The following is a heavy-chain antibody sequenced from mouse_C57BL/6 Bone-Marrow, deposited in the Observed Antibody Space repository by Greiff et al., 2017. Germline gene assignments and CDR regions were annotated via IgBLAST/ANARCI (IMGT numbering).Heavy chain of an antibody. D-gene: IGHD1-1*01. CDR1: GFTFSSYA. CDR2: ISDGGSYT. J-gene: IGHJ3*01. Sequence: EVKLVESGGGLVKPGGSLKLSCAASGFTFSSYAMSWVRQTPEKRLAWVATISDGGSYTYYPDNVKGRFTISRDNAKNNLYLQMSHLKSEDTAMYYCARPHPQSYYYGSSSWFAYWGQGTLVTVSA. CDR3: ARPHPQSYYYGSSSWFAY. V-gene: IGHV5-4*03.